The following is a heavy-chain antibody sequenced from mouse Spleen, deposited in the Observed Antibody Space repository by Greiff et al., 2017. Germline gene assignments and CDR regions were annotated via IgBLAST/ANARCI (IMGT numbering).Heavy chain of an antibody. CDR2: INPNNGGT. CDR3: ARGGLRYYYAMDY. CDR1: GYTFTDYN. J-gene: IGHJ4*01. V-gene: IGHV1-22*01. D-gene: IGHD1-1*01. Sequence: VQLQQSGPELVKPGASVKMSCKASGYTFTDYNMHWVKQSHGKSLEWIGYINPNNGGTSYNQKFKGKATLTVNKSSSTAYMELRSLTSEDSAVYYCARGGLRYYYAMDYWGQGTSVTVSS.